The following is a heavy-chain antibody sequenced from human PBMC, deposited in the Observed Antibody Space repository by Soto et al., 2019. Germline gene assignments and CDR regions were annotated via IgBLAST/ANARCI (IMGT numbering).Heavy chain of an antibody. CDR1: GYTFTAYH. V-gene: IGHV1-2*02. CDR3: ARHMDYYYGRGSGNGHGV. D-gene: IGHD3-10*02. J-gene: IGHJ6*02. CDR2: INPKFGDT. Sequence: QVRLVQSGAEVKEPGDSVRVSCEASGYTFTAYHIHWVRQAPGQGLEWMGWINPKFGDTGYAQDLQGRVSMTSDMSNSTVYKELSRLTSDDTAIYYCARHMDYYYGRGSGNGHGVWGQGTTVTVFS.